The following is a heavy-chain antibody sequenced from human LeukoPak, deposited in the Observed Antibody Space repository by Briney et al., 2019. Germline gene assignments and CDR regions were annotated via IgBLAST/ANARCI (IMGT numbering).Heavy chain of an antibody. J-gene: IGHJ4*02. V-gene: IGHV1-18*01. CDR1: GYTFTSYG. CDR3: ARVNRYYDILTGYYPLYYFDY. D-gene: IGHD3-9*01. Sequence: ASVKVSCKSSGYTFTSYGISWVRQAPGQGLEWMGWISAYNGNTNYAQKLQGRVTMTTDTSTSTAYMELRSLRSDDTAVYHCARVNRYYDILTGYYPLYYFDYWGQGTLVTVSS. CDR2: ISAYNGNT.